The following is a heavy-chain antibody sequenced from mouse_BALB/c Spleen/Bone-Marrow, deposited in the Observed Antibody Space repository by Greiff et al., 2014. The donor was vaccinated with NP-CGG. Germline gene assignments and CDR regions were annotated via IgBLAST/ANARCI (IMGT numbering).Heavy chain of an antibody. Sequence: VHLVESGAELVRPGTSVKISCKASGYTFTNYWLGWVKQGPGHGLEWIGDIYPGGGYTNYNEKFKGKATLTADTSSSTAYMQLSSLTSEDSAAYFCARRGTGVDYWGQGTTLTVSS. V-gene: IGHV1-63*02. D-gene: IGHD4-1*01. CDR1: GYTFTNYW. CDR2: IYPGGGYT. CDR3: ARRGTGVDY. J-gene: IGHJ2*01.